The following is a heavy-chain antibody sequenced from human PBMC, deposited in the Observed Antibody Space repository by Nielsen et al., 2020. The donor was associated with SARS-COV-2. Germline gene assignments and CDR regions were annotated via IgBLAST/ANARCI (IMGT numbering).Heavy chain of an antibody. J-gene: IGHJ4*02. CDR3: ATGQVAYYDYVWGSYPTPYYFDY. D-gene: IGHD3-16*02. Sequence: RQAPGKGLEWIGSIFYSGSTNYNPSLKSRVTISVDTSKNQFSLKLSSVTAADTAVYYCATGQVAYYDYVWGSYPTPYYFDYWGQGTLVTVSS. V-gene: IGHV4-39*07. CDR2: IFYSGST.